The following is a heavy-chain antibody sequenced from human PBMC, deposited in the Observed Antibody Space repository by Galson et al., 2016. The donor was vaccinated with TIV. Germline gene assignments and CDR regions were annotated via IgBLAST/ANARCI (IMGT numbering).Heavy chain of an antibody. CDR3: ARSSIRDVSTHRFFDY. Sequence: PALVKPTQTLTLTCTFSGFSLTTHGMCVSWIRQPPGKALEWLARTDWDGDKFYSTSLQTRHSISKDTSRNQVVLTLSNVDPVDTATYFCARSSIRDVSTHRFFDYWGQGTLVTVSP. D-gene: IGHD5-24*01. J-gene: IGHJ4*02. V-gene: IGHV2-70*17. CDR2: TDWDGDK. CDR1: GFSLTTHGMC.